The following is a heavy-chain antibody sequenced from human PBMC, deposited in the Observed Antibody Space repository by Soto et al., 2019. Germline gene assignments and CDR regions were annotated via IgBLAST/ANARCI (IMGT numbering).Heavy chain of an antibody. Sequence: QVQLVQSGAEVKKPGSSVKVSCKASGGTFSRYTISWVRQAPGPGLEWMGGIIPLFGTANYAQKFQGRVTITADESTSTAYMQLSSLRSEDTAVYYGAREGYGDYGKPFDYWGQGTLVTVSS. CDR2: IIPLFGTA. V-gene: IGHV1-69*01. J-gene: IGHJ4*02. D-gene: IGHD4-17*01. CDR3: AREGYGDYGKPFDY. CDR1: GGTFSRYT.